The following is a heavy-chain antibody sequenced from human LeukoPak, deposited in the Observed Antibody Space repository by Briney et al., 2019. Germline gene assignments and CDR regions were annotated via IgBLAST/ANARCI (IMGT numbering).Heavy chain of an antibody. Sequence: GRSLRLSCAASGFTFSSYAMHWVRQAPGKGLEWVAVISYDGSNKYYADSVKGRFTISRDNSKNTLYLQMNSLRAEDTAVYYCAREGSYYASGSPPLDYWGQGTLVTVSS. CDR3: AREGSYYASGSPPLDY. CDR2: ISYDGSNK. CDR1: GFTFSSYA. V-gene: IGHV3-30*04. D-gene: IGHD3-10*01. J-gene: IGHJ4*02.